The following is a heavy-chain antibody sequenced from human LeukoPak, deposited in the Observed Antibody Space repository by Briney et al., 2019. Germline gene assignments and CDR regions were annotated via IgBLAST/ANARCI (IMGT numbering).Heavy chain of an antibody. D-gene: IGHD6-13*01. V-gene: IGHV3-21*01. J-gene: IGHJ4*02. CDR2: ISSGSSYI. CDR3: ARDGYSSSWSPFAY. Sequence: GGSLRLSCAASGFTFSSYSMNWVRQAPGKGLEWVASISSGSSYIYYADSVKGRFTISRHNAKNSLYLQMNSLRAEDTAVYYCARDGYSSSWSPFAYWGQGTLVTVSS. CDR1: GFTFSSYS.